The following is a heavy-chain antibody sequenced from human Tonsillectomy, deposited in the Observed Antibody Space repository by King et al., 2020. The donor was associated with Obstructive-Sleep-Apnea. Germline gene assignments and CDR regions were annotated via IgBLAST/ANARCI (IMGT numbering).Heavy chain of an antibody. Sequence: VQLVQSGAEVKKPGASLRISCKGSGYRFTNYWISWVRQMPGKGLEWMGRIDPSDSYTNYNPSFRGHVTISADKSINTAYLQWSSLKASDTAMYYCATRYCTSAGCYIEFDYWGQGTLVTVSS. CDR2: IDPSDSYT. J-gene: IGHJ4*02. CDR1: GYRFTNYW. CDR3: ATRYCTSAGCYIEFDY. D-gene: IGHD2-2*02. V-gene: IGHV5-10-1*01.